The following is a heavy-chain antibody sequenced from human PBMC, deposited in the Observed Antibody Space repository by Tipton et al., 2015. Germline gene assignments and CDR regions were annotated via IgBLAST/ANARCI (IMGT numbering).Heavy chain of an antibody. Sequence: TLSLTCSVSGVSISSRGYYWSWIRQHPEKGLEWIGYIFSSGSTYYNPSLQSRVSMSLDTSKKQFSLNVTSVTAADTAVYFCAKTHGAYDWYLDHWGQGTLVTVSS. V-gene: IGHV4-31*03. CDR1: GVSISSRGYY. CDR3: AKTHGAYDWYLDH. D-gene: IGHD5-12*01. J-gene: IGHJ4*02. CDR2: IFSSGST.